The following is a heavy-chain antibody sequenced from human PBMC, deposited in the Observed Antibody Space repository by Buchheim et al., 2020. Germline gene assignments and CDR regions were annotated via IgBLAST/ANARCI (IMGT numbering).Heavy chain of an antibody. CDR1: GGSISSGGYY. CDR3: ARGRDYYGSGIHSSRNWYFDL. Sequence: QVQLQESGPGLVKPSQTLSLTCTVSGGSISSGGYYWSWIRQHPGKGLEWIGYIYYSGSTYYNPSLKSRVTISVDTSKNQFSLKLSSVTAADTAVYYCARGRDYYGSGIHSSRNWYFDLWGRGTL. J-gene: IGHJ2*01. D-gene: IGHD3-10*01. CDR2: IYYSGST. V-gene: IGHV4-31*03.